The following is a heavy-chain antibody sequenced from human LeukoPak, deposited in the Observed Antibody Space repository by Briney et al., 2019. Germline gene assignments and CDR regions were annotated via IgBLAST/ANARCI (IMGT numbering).Heavy chain of an antibody. Sequence: SSETLSLTCTVSGYSISSGYYWGWIRQPPGKGLEWIGSIYHSGSTYYNPSLKSRVTISVDTSKNQFSLKLSSVTAADTAVYYCVQSGSSGYYERSYFDYWGQGTQVTVSS. CDR3: VQSGSSGYYERSYFDY. J-gene: IGHJ4*02. D-gene: IGHD3-22*01. V-gene: IGHV4-38-2*02. CDR1: GYSISSGYY. CDR2: IYHSGST.